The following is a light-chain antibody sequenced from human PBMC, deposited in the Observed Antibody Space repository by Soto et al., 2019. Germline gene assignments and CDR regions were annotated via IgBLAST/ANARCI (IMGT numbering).Light chain of an antibody. CDR1: QSVSSSY. CDR2: GAS. CDR3: QQYGSSPNT. Sequence: EIVLTQSPGTLSLSPGERATLSCRASQSVSSSYLAWYQQKPGQAPRLLIYGASSRATGIPDRFSDSGSGTDFTLTISRLEPEDFAVYYCQQYGSSPNTFGQGTKVDIK. J-gene: IGKJ2*01. V-gene: IGKV3-20*01.